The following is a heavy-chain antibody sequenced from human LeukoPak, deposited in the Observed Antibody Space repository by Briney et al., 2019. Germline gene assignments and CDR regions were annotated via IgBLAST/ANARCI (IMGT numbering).Heavy chain of an antibody. CDR3: ARSNYDFWSGYYYYYYGMDV. V-gene: IGHV3-33*01. Sequence: GGSLRLSCEASGFTFSTYGMHWVGQAPARGLGGVAVIGYEGSNKYYADSVRGRFTISRDNSKSTLYLQMNSLRAEDTAVYYCARSNYDFWSGYYYYYYGMDVWGQGTTVTVSS. CDR2: IGYEGSNK. D-gene: IGHD3-3*01. CDR1: GFTFSTYG. J-gene: IGHJ6*02.